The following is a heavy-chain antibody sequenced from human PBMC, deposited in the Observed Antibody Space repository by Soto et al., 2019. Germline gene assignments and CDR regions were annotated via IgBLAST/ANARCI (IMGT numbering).Heavy chain of an antibody. CDR3: ARANSCYYYMDV. CDR1: GFTFSSYS. V-gene: IGHV3-33*08. D-gene: IGHD2-2*01. Sequence: GGSLRLSCAASGFTFSSYSMNWVRQAPGKGLEWVAVISSDGSNKYYADSVKGRFTISRDNSKNTLYLQMNSLRAEDTAVYYCARANSCYYYMDVWGKGTTVTVSS. J-gene: IGHJ6*03. CDR2: ISSDGSNK.